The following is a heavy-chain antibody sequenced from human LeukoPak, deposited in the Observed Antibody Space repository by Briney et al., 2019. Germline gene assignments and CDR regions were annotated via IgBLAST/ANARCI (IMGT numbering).Heavy chain of an antibody. Sequence: GGSLRLSCADSGFTLSSSWMHWVRQAPGKGLVWVSRIASDGSDTRYADSVKGRFTISRDNANDTLYLQMNSLRAEDTAVYYCVRGTQIFDFWGQGTLVTVSS. D-gene: IGHD2-2*01. V-gene: IGHV3-74*01. CDR3: VRGTQIFDF. CDR2: IASDGSDT. CDR1: GFTLSSSW. J-gene: IGHJ4*02.